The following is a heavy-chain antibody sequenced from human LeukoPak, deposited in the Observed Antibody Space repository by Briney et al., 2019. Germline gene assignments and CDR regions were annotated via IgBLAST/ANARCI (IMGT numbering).Heavy chain of an antibody. CDR3: ASLGGSYA. CDR1: GFTFSSYA. D-gene: IGHD1-26*01. Sequence: GGSLRLSCAASGFTFSSYAMHWVRQAPGKGLEWVAVISYDGSNKYYADSVKGRFTISRDNSKNTLYLQMNSLRAEDTAVYYCASLGGSYAWGQGTLVTVSS. V-gene: IGHV3-30*04. J-gene: IGHJ4*02. CDR2: ISYDGSNK.